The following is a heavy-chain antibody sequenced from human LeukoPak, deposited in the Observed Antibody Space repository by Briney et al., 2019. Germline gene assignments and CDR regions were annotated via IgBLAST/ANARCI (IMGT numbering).Heavy chain of an antibody. Sequence: GGSLRLSCAASGFTLSSHWKSWGRQAPREGLEGVANIKQGGSEKYYADSVKGRFTISRDNAKNSLYLQMNSLRAEDAAVYYCARENTYYYDSSGFDYWGQGTLVTVSS. CDR2: IKQGGSEK. CDR3: ARENTYYYDSSGFDY. CDR1: GFTLSSHW. V-gene: IGHV3-7*01. J-gene: IGHJ4*02. D-gene: IGHD3-22*01.